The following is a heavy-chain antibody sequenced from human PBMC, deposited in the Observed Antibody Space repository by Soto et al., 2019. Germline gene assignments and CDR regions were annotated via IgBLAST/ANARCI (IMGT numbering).Heavy chain of an antibody. CDR3: AKSSTTGTTAYFDY. Sequence: QPGGSLRLSCAASGFTFDDYAMHWVRQAPGKGLEWVSGISWNSGSMGYADSVKGRFTISRDNAKNSLYLQMNSLRAEDTALYYCAKSSTTGTTAYFDYWGQGTLVTVSS. CDR1: GFTFDDYA. J-gene: IGHJ4*02. CDR2: ISWNSGSM. V-gene: IGHV3-9*01. D-gene: IGHD1-1*01.